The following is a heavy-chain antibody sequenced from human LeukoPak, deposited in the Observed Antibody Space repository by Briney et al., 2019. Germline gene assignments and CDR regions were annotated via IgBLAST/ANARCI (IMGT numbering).Heavy chain of an antibody. CDR1: GFTFSDYS. V-gene: IGHV3-48*01. Sequence: HPWGSLRLSCAASGFTFSDYSMNWVRQAPGKGLEWISYIGIDSGNTNYADSVKGRFTISGDKAKNSLYLQMNSLRVEDTAVYYCASDYKYAFDNWGQGTLVTVSS. CDR2: IGIDSGNT. D-gene: IGHD5-24*01. CDR3: ASDYKYAFDN. J-gene: IGHJ4*02.